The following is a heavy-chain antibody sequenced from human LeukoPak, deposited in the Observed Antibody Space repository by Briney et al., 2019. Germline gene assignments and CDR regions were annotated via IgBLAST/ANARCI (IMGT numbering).Heavy chain of an antibody. V-gene: IGHV3-23*01. CDR2: ISVSGGNT. CDR1: GFTFSSYA. Sequence: GGSLRLSCAASGFTFSSYAMSWARQAPGKGLEWISGISVSGGNTYYADSVKGRFTISRDISKNTLYLQMNSLRGEDTAVYYCAKPGDGCSGGSCYYFDYWGQGTLVTVSS. CDR3: AKPGDGCSGGSCYYFDY. J-gene: IGHJ4*02. D-gene: IGHD2-15*01.